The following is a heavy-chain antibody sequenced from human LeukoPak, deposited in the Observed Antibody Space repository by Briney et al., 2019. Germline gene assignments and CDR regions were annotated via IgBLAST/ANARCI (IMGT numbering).Heavy chain of an antibody. V-gene: IGHV3-7*01. CDR1: GFSSSRYW. CDR3: TRDRTGNNDFWSAYTTFFDY. D-gene: IGHD3-3*01. J-gene: IGHJ4*02. Sequence: PGGSLTLSCAVSGFSSSRYWMSWVRQAAGKGLEWVGKIKTDGSEKYSVDRVKGRFTISRDNAKNSLYRQMTSQRSEDTALYYCTRDRTGNNDFWSAYTTFFDYWGQGALVTVSS. CDR2: IKTDGSEK.